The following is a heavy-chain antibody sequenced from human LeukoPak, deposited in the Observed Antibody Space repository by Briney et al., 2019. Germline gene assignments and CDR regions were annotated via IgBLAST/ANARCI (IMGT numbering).Heavy chain of an antibody. CDR3: ARGVRYSSSWYGLRVDP. CDR2: ISNRDYTT. V-gene: IGHV3-48*03. CDR1: GFTFSDYE. J-gene: IGHJ5*02. Sequence: PGGSLRLSCAASGFTFSDYEMNWVRQAPGEGLEWVSYISNRDYTTDYADSVKGRFTISRDNAKNSLYLQMNSLRAEDTAVYYCARGVRYSSSWYGLRVDPWGQGTLVTVSS. D-gene: IGHD6-13*01.